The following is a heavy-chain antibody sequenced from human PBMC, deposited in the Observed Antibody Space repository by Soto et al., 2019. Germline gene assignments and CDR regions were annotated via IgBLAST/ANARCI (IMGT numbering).Heavy chain of an antibody. V-gene: IGHV1-18*04. CDR3: ARDRLGYCSGGSCSLNY. J-gene: IGHJ4*02. D-gene: IGHD2-15*01. Sequence: GASVKVSCKASGYTFTSYGISWVRQAPGQGLEWMGWISAYNGNTNYAQKLQGRVTMTTDTSPSTAYMELRSLRSDDTAVYYCARDRLGYCSGGSCSLNYWGQGTLVTVSS. CDR2: ISAYNGNT. CDR1: GYTFTSYG.